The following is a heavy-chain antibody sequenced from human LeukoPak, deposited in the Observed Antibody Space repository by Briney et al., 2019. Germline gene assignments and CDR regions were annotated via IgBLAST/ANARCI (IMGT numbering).Heavy chain of an antibody. CDR1: GYNFTSYW. V-gene: IGHV5-51*01. CDR3: ARQVDVAVAGYDY. Sequence: GESLKISCNSLGYNFTSYWVAWVRQMPGKGLEWMEIIYPGDSDTRYSPSFQGQVTISADKSISTAYLQWSSLKASDTAMYYCARQVDVAVAGYDYWGQGTLISVSS. J-gene: IGHJ4*02. D-gene: IGHD2-15*01. CDR2: IYPGDSDT.